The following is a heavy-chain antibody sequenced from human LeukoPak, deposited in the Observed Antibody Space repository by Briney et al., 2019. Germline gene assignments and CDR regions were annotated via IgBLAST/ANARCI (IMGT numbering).Heavy chain of an antibody. CDR3: AKRGVVIRVILVGFHKEAYYFDS. D-gene: IGHD3-22*01. V-gene: IGHV3-23*01. J-gene: IGHJ4*02. CDR1: GITLSNYG. Sequence: GGSLRLSCAVSGITLSNYGMSWVRQAPGKGLEWVAGISNSGGRTNYADSVKGRFTISRDNPKNTLYLQMNSLRAEDTAVYFCAKRGVVIRVILVGFHKEAYYFDSWGQGALVTVSS. CDR2: ISNSGGRT.